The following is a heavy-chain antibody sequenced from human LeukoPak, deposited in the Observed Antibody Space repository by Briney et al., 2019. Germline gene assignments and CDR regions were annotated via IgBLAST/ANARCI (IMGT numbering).Heavy chain of an antibody. J-gene: IGHJ5*02. CDR1: GCSISSYY. V-gene: IGHV4-59*01. CDR3: ARSVSTAAYNWFDP. D-gene: IGHD2-2*01. Sequence: PSETLSLTCTVSGCSISSYYWSWIRQPPGKGLEWIGYIYYSGSSNYNPILNRRVTISVDTSKNQFSLKLSSVTAAETAVYYCARSVSTAAYNWFDPWGQGTLVTVSS. CDR2: IYYSGSS.